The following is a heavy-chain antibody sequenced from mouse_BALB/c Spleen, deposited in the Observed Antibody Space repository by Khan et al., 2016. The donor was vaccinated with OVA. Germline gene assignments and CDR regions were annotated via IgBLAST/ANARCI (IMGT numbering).Heavy chain of an antibody. V-gene: IGHV5-6-5*01. CDR2: ISSGGNT. Sequence: EVELVESGGGLVKPGGSLKLSCAGSGFSFSSYAMSWVRLTPEKRLEWVASISSGGNTYYPDSVKGRFTISRDNARNILYLQMNGLRSEDTAMYNCARLVDYWGQGTSVTVSS. CDR3: ARLVDY. CDR1: GFSFSSYA. J-gene: IGHJ4*01.